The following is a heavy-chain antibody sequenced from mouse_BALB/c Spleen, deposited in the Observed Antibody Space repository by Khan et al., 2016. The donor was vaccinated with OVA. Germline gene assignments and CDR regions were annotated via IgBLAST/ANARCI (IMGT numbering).Heavy chain of an antibody. V-gene: IGHV1-77*01. J-gene: IGHJ3*01. D-gene: IGHD1-2*01. CDR1: GYTFTDYY. Sequence: QVQLQQSGAELARPGASVKLSCKASGYTFTDYYINWVKQRPGQGLEWIGEISPGSGDPYYNEKFKGTATLTEDKSSTTAYMHLSSLTAESSAVYFCARTNYFGYTFAYWGQGTLVTVSA. CDR3: ARTNYFGYTFAY. CDR2: ISPGSGDP.